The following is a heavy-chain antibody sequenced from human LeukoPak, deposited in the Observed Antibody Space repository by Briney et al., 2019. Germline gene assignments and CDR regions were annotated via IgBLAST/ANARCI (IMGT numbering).Heavy chain of an antibody. Sequence: GGSLRLSCAASGFTFSSCAMNWVRLAPGKGLEWVSVISGSGSSTYYAASVKGRITISRDNSKNILYLQMKSLRVEDTAIYYCAKAGSTAWTAVDFWGQGTLVTVSS. J-gene: IGHJ4*02. CDR2: ISGSGSST. CDR3: AKAGSTAWTAVDF. CDR1: GFTFSSCA. D-gene: IGHD2-2*01. V-gene: IGHV3-23*01.